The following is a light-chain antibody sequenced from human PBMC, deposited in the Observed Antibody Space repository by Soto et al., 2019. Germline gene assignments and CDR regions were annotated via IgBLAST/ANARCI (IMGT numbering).Light chain of an antibody. V-gene: IGLV2-14*01. CDR2: DVS. CDR3: CSYTRSGTLI. Sequence: QSALTQPASVSESPGQSITISCVGTSGDIGDYNYVSWYQQHPSKVPKVIIYDVSKRPSGVSYRFSGTKSGNTASLTVSGLQAEDEADYYCCSYTRSGTLIFGTGTKVTVL. J-gene: IGLJ1*01. CDR1: SGDIGDYNY.